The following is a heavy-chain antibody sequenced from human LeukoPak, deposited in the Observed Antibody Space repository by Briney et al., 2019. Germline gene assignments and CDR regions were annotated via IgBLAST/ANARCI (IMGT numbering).Heavy chain of an antibody. CDR1: GGVFSSYA. D-gene: IGHD3-16*02. CDR3: AKGSRLREGGSYRF. CDR2: IIPIFGSA. Sequence: SVKVSCKASGGVFSSYAINWVRQAPGQGLEWMGRIIPIFGSANYAQKFQGRVTITADKSTRTAYMELSSLRSEDTALYYCAKGSRLREGGSYRFWGQGTLVTVSS. V-gene: IGHV1-69*06. J-gene: IGHJ4*02.